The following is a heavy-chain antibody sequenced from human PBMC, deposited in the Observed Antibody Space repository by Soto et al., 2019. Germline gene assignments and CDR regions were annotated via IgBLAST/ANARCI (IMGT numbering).Heavy chain of an antibody. V-gene: IGHV4-30-2*01. CDR2: IYHSGST. CDR1: DGSISSGGYS. Sequence: SETLSLTCAVSDGSISSGGYSWSWIRQPPGKGLEWIGYIYHSGSTYYNPSLKSRVTISVDRSKNQFSLKLSSVTAADTAVYNCARGVCSSPSCYGGWFDPGGQETLVTVSS. CDR3: ARGVCSSPSCYGGWFDP. D-gene: IGHD2-2*01. J-gene: IGHJ5*02.